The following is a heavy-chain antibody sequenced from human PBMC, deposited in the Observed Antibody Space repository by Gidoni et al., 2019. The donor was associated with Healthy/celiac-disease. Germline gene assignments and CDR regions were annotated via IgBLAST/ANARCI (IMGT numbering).Heavy chain of an antibody. CDR3: AKARGTYYYDSSGYSEFDY. J-gene: IGHJ4*02. CDR1: GFTFSSYA. CDR2: ISGSGGST. D-gene: IGHD3-22*01. Sequence: EVQLLESGGGLVQPGGSLRLSCAASGFTFSSYAMSWVRQAPGKGLEWVSAISGSGGSTYYADSVKGRFTISRDNSKNTLYLQMNSLRAEDTAVYYCAKARGTYYYDSSGYSEFDYWGQGTLVTVSS. V-gene: IGHV3-23*01.